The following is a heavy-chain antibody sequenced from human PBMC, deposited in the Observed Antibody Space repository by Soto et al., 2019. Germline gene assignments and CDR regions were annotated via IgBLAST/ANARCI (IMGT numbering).Heavy chain of an antibody. Sequence: ASVKVSCKASGYTFTSYAMHWVRQAPGQRLEWMGWINAGNGNTKYSQKFQGRVTMTRDTSTSTVYMELSSLSSEDTAVYYCARDQRYCSGGSCYRNWFDPWGQGTLVTVSA. D-gene: IGHD2-15*01. V-gene: IGHV1-3*01. CDR2: INAGNGNT. J-gene: IGHJ5*02. CDR3: ARDQRYCSGGSCYRNWFDP. CDR1: GYTFTSYA.